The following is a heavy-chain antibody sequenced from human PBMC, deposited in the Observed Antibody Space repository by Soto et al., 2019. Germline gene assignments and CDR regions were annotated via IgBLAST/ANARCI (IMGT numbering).Heavy chain of an antibody. CDR2: MNPNSGNT. Sequence: ASVKVSCKASGYTFTSYGISWVRQATGQGLEWMGWMNPNSGNTGYAQKFQGRVTMTRNTSISTAYMELSSLRSEDTAVYYCARVDWSGYSTGIDYWGQGTLVTVSS. J-gene: IGHJ4*02. D-gene: IGHD3-3*01. CDR1: GYTFTSYG. V-gene: IGHV1-8*02. CDR3: ARVDWSGYSTGIDY.